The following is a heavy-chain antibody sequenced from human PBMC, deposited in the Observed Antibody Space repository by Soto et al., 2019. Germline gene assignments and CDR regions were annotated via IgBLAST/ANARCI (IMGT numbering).Heavy chain of an antibody. D-gene: IGHD4-4*01. CDR3: ARAARTVDYYYGMDV. J-gene: IGHJ6*02. CDR1: GYTFTMYS. V-gene: IGHV1-46*01. Sequence: QVQLVQSGAEVKKPGASVKVSCMASGYTFTMYSIHWVRQATRQGLEWMGIMNPSGGATIYAQKFQGRVPMNSDTSTSKVYMELRSLRYEDTAVYFCARAARTVDYYYGMDVWGQGTTATVSS. CDR2: MNPSGGAT.